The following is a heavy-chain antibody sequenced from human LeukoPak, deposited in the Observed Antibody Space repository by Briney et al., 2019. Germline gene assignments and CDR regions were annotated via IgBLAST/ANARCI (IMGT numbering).Heavy chain of an antibody. CDR3: AREKGAAAEANWFDP. CDR2: ISWNSGSI. J-gene: IGHJ5*02. D-gene: IGHD6-13*01. CDR1: GFTFDDYA. Sequence: PGGSLRLSCAASGFTFDDYAMHWVRQAPGKGLEWVSGISWNSGSIGYADSVKGRFTISRDNAKNSLYLQMNSLRSEDTAVYYCAREKGAAAEANWFDPWGQGTLVTVSS. V-gene: IGHV3-9*01.